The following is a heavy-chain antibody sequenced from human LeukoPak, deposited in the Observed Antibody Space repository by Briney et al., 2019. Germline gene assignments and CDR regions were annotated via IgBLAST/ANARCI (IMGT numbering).Heavy chain of an antibody. CDR3: ARGDFADY. Sequence: GGSLRLSCAASGCSFSSYGMRGVRQAPAKGLEWVAVIWYVGSNKYYADSVKGRFTISRDNSKNTLYLQMNSLRAEDTAVYYCARGDFADYWGRGTLVTVSS. D-gene: IGHD3-3*01. V-gene: IGHV3-33*01. CDR1: GCSFSSYG. J-gene: IGHJ4*02. CDR2: IWYVGSNK.